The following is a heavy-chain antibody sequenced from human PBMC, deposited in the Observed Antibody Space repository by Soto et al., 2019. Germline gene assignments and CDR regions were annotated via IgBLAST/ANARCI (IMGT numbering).Heavy chain of an antibody. CDR2: VSDSGAST. D-gene: IGHD1-26*01. CDR3: AKDARRTGSVGQWVD. CDR1: GFMFSGYA. J-gene: IGHJ4*02. V-gene: IGHV3-23*01. Sequence: EVQLLESGGALVQPGGSLRLSCVGSGFMFSGYAMHWVRQAPGKGLEWVSTVSDSGASTYYAHSVKGRFTVSRDNSNNMLSLEMDSLRAEDTALYFCAKDARRTGSVGQWVDWGQGTLVTVSS.